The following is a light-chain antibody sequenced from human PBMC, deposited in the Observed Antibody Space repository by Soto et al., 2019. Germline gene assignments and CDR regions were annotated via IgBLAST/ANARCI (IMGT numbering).Light chain of an antibody. CDR2: KAS. J-gene: IGKJ1*01. CDR1: ESVNIW. CDR3: HQYHWSSRT. V-gene: IGKV1-5*03. Sequence: DIQMTQSPSTLSASVGERVTITCRANESVNIWLAWYQQKPGQAPKLLIQKASTLQSGAPSRFSGGRSGTEFTLTISSLQREDFATYYCHQYHWSSRTFGRGTKVDIK.